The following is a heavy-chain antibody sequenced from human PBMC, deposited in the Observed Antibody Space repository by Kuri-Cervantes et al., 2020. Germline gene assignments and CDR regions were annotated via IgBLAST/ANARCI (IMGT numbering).Heavy chain of an antibody. Sequence: GESLKISCAASGFTFSDYYMSWIRQAPGKGLEWVSYISSSGSTIYYADSVKGRFTISRDNSKNTLYMEMNSLRAEDTAVYYCARILGVPAAPNWFGPWGQGTLVTVSS. V-gene: IGHV3-11*01. D-gene: IGHD2-2*01. CDR3: ARILGVPAAPNWFGP. J-gene: IGHJ5*02. CDR1: GFTFSDYY. CDR2: ISSSGSTI.